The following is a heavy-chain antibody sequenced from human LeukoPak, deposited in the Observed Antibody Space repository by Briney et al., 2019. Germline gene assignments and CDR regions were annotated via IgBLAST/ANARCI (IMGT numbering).Heavy chain of an antibody. CDR1: GFTFSSYW. V-gene: IGHV3-7*01. Sequence: PGGSLRLSCAASGFTFSSYWMSWVRQAPGKGLEWVANIKQDGSEKYYVDSVKGRFTISRDNAKNSLYLQMNSLRAEDTAVYYCARDPKTGTTQVAYWGQGTLVTVSS. J-gene: IGHJ4*02. D-gene: IGHD1-7*01. CDR3: ARDPKTGTTQVAY. CDR2: IKQDGSEK.